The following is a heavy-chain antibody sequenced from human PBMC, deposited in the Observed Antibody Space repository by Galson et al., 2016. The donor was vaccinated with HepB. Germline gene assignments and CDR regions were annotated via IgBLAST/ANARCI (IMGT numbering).Heavy chain of an antibody. CDR1: GGSISSGGYS. CDR3: ARAGPAHEGGGYFDV. J-gene: IGHJ2*01. CDR2: IYHGGST. Sequence: TLSLTCAVSGGSISSGGYSWSWIRQPPGKGLEWIGYIYHGGSTYYKPSLKSRVTMSVDSSLNQFSLNLGSVTAADTAVYYCARAGPAHEGGGYFDVWGRGTLVTVSS. V-gene: IGHV4-30-2*01. D-gene: IGHD3-10*01.